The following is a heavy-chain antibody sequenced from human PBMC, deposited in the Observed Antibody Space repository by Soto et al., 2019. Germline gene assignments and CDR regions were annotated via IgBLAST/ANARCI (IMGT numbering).Heavy chain of an antibody. D-gene: IGHD4-4*01. J-gene: IGHJ4*02. Sequence: GGSLRLSCAASGFTFSSYGMNWVRQAPGKGLEWVSYISSSSSTIYYADSVKGRFTISRDNAKNSLYLQMNSLRDEDTAVYYCARKRGTVTRGYLSGLFFDLWGPGIVVTVSS. CDR3: ARKRGTVTRGYLSGLFFDL. CDR2: ISSSSSTI. CDR1: GFTFSSYG. V-gene: IGHV3-48*02.